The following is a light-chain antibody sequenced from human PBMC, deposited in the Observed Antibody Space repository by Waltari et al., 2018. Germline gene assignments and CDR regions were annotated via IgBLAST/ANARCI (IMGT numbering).Light chain of an antibody. CDR2: DVS. Sequence: QSALTQPSSVSDSPGQAITISCTGPSSDVGGYLYVFWYQQHPGKAPKPIIYDVSDRPSGVSNRFSGSKSGNTASLTISGLQAEDETDYYCSSYTSSSTRVVFGGGTKLTVL. V-gene: IGLV2-14*03. CDR1: SSDVGGYLY. CDR3: SSYTSSSTRVV. J-gene: IGLJ2*01.